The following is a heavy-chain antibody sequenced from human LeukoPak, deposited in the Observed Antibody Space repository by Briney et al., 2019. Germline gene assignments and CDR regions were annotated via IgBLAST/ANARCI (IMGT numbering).Heavy chain of an antibody. V-gene: IGHV3-23*01. CDR1: GFTFSSSA. CDR3: AKHQVRSHDY. D-gene: IGHD4-17*01. Sequence: AGGSLRLSCAASGFTFSSSAMSWVRQAPGKGLEWVSAISNNGGYTYYADSVQGRFTISRDNSKSTLCLQMNSLRAEDTAVYYCAKHQVRSHDYWGQGTLVTVSS. CDR2: ISNNGGYT. J-gene: IGHJ4*02.